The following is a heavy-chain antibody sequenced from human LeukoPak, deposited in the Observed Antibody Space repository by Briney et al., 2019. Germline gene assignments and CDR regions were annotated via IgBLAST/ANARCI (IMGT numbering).Heavy chain of an antibody. CDR1: GGSFSGYY. CDR2: INHSGST. CDR3: ARGRGPPGGAARRYYYYMDV. Sequence: SETLSLTCAVYGGSFSGYYWSWIRQPPGKGLEWIGEINHSGSTNYNPSLKSRVTISVDTSKNQFSLKLSSVTAADTAVYYCARGRGPPGGAARRYYYYMDVWGKGTTVTVSS. J-gene: IGHJ6*03. V-gene: IGHV4-34*01. D-gene: IGHD6-6*01.